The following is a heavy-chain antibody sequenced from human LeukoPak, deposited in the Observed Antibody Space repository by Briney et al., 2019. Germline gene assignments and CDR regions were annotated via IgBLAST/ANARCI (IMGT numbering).Heavy chain of an antibody. D-gene: IGHD1-26*01. V-gene: IGHV3-21*01. CDR3: AGSATVGTTRPGTYFDY. Sequence: GGSLRLSCAASGFTFSSYNMNWVRQAPGKGLEWVSSISGSSSYIYYADSAKGRFSISRDNAKNSLYLQMNSLRASDTAVYYCAGSATVGTTRPGTYFDYWGQGTLVTVSS. J-gene: IGHJ4*02. CDR1: GFTFSSYN. CDR2: ISGSSSYI.